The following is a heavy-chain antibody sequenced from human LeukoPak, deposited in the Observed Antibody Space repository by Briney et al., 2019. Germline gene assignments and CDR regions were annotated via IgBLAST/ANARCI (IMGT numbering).Heavy chain of an antibody. J-gene: IGHJ4*02. CDR3: AKDLSNYDFWSGYEANYYFDY. Sequence: GGSLRLSCAASGFTFSSYAMSWVRQAPGKGLEWVSAISGSGGSTYYADSVKGRFTISRDNSKNTLYLQMNSLRAEDTAVYNCAKDLSNYDFWSGYEANYYFDYWGQGTLVTVSS. CDR1: GFTFSSYA. D-gene: IGHD3-3*01. CDR2: ISGSGGST. V-gene: IGHV3-23*01.